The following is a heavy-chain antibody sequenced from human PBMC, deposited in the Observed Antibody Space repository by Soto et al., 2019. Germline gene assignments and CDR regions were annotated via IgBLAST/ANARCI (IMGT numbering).Heavy chain of an antibody. D-gene: IGHD1-26*01. CDR3: ARQVGFYWYFDL. CDR2: IYSGGNT. CDR1: GFTVSSSY. J-gene: IGHJ2*01. V-gene: IGHV3-66*04. Sequence: GGSLRISCAASGFTVSSSYMGWVRQAPGKGLEWVSSIYSGGNTYYADSVRGRFTISTDNSKDTLYLQMNSLRVDDTAMYYCARQVGFYWYFDLWGRGTLVNVSS.